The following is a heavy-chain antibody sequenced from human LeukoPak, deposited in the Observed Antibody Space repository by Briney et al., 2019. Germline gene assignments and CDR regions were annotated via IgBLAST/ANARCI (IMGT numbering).Heavy chain of an antibody. CDR3: AKVSGSYISWYYYGMDF. CDR2: ISGSGGST. Sequence: GGSLRLSCAVSGCTFSSYAMSWVRQAPGKGLEWVSAISGSGGSTYYADSVKGRFTISRDNSKNTLYLQMNSLRAEDTAVYYCAKVSGSYISWYYYGMDFWGQGTTVTVSS. V-gene: IGHV3-23*01. D-gene: IGHD1-26*01. CDR1: GCTFSSYA. J-gene: IGHJ6*02.